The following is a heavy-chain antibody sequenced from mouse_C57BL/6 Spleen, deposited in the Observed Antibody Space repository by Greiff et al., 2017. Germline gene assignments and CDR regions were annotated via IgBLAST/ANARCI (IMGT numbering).Heavy chain of an antibody. V-gene: IGHV1-55*01. CDR1: GYTFTSYW. CDR2: IYPGSGST. Sequence: QVQLQQSGAELVKPGASVKMSCKASGYTFTSYWITWVKQRPGQGLEWIGDIYPGSGSTNYNEKFKSKATLTVDTSSSTAYMQLSSLTSEDSAVYYRARGEDKDDERTGWYFDVWGTGTTVTVSS. J-gene: IGHJ1*03. D-gene: IGHD4-1*01. CDR3: ARGEDKDDERTGWYFDV.